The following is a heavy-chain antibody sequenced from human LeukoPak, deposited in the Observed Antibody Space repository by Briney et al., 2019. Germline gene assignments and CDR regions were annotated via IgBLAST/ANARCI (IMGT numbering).Heavy chain of an antibody. Sequence: PLETLSLTCTVSGGSISSGSYYWSWIRQPAGKGLEWIGRIYTSGSTNYNPSLKSRVTISVDTSKNQFSLKLSSVTAADTAVYYCARELGGFDYWGQGTLVTVSS. J-gene: IGHJ4*02. V-gene: IGHV4-61*02. CDR2: IYTSGST. D-gene: IGHD3-10*01. CDR3: ARELGGFDY. CDR1: GGSISSGSYY.